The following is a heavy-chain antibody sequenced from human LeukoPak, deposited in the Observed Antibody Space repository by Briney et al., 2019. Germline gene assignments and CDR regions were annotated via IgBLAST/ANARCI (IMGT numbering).Heavy chain of an antibody. CDR1: GFTFSSYW. D-gene: IGHD6-13*01. V-gene: IGHV3-7*01. Sequence: GSLRLSCAASGFTFSSYWMSWVRQAPGKGLEWVANIKHDGSEKYYVDSVRGRFTISRDNAKNSLSLQVNFLRVNDTAVYYCAKLAAAGFDYWGQGTLVTVSS. J-gene: IGHJ4*02. CDR2: IKHDGSEK. CDR3: AKLAAAGFDY.